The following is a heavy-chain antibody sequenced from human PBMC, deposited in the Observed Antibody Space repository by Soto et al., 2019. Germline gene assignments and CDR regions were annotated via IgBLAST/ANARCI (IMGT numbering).Heavy chain of an antibody. J-gene: IGHJ4*02. CDR3: ASTTYYYDSSGYSVFDY. Sequence: SETLSLTCTVSGGSISSYYWSWIRQPAGKGLEWIGRIYTSGSTNYNPSLKSRVTMSVDTSKNQFSLKLSSVTAADTAVYYCASTTYYYDSSGYSVFDYWGQGTLVTVSS. CDR1: GGSISSYY. V-gene: IGHV4-4*07. D-gene: IGHD3-22*01. CDR2: IYTSGST.